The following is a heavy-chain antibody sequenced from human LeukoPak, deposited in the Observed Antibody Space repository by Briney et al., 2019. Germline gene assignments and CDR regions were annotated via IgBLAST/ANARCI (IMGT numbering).Heavy chain of an antibody. J-gene: IGHJ4*02. D-gene: IGHD3-22*01. CDR3: ARIGSYYYDSSGYYSDYFDY. Sequence: SVKVSCTASGGTFSSYAISWVRQAPGQGLEWMGGIIPIFGTANYAQKFQGRVTITTDESTSTAYMELSSLRSEVTAVYYCARIGSYYYDSSGYYSDYFDYWGQGTLVTVSS. CDR1: GGTFSSYA. CDR2: IIPIFGTA. V-gene: IGHV1-69*05.